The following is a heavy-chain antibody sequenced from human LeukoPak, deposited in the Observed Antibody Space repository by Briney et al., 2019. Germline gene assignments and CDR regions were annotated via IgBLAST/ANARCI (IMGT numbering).Heavy chain of an antibody. J-gene: IGHJ5*02. Sequence: SETLSLTCAVYGGSLNGYYWSWIRQPPGKRLEWIGEIDHSGSTQYNPSLKSRVTISLDTSKKQFSLKLTSLTAADTAFYYCARYGMAAEGIWWFDPWGQGTLVTVSP. V-gene: IGHV4-34*01. CDR3: ARYGMAAEGIWWFDP. D-gene: IGHD6-13*01. CDR2: IDHSGST. CDR1: GGSLNGYY.